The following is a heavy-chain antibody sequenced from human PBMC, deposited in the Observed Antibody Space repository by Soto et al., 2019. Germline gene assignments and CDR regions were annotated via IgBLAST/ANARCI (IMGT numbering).Heavy chain of an antibody. CDR1: GFTFSKAW. CDR2: IKSKTDAETI. V-gene: IGHV3-15*01. Sequence: EVQLVESGGGLVKPGGSLRLSCAASGFTFSKAWMSWVRQAPGKGLEWVGRIKSKTDAETIDYTAPVKGRFTISRDDSKNTLYLQMNSLKTEDTAVYYCTTDSRSHYNPFFDYWAREFWSPSPQ. J-gene: IGHJ4*02. CDR3: TTDSRSHYNPFFDY. D-gene: IGHD3-10*01.